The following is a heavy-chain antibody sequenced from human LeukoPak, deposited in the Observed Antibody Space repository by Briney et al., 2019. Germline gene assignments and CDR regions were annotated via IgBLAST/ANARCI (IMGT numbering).Heavy chain of an antibody. CDR2: TNANSGTT. V-gene: IGHV3-23*01. Sequence: GGSLRLSCTASGFAFSVYAMSWLRQPPGKGLEWVSTTNANSGTTSYAASVRGRFTISRDNSKNTLYLQLNTLRADDTATYYCAKPISGGLAVTADWFHPWGQGTLVVVSS. CDR1: GFAFSVYA. CDR3: AKPISGGLAVTADWFHP. D-gene: IGHD6-19*01. J-gene: IGHJ5*01.